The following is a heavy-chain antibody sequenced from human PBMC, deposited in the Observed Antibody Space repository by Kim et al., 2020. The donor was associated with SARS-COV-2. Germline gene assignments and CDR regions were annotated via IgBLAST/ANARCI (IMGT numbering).Heavy chain of an antibody. Sequence: SETLSLTCTVSGGSIRSGGYFWSWIRQHPGKGLEWTGYIYYSGSTDYNPSLMSRVTISVDTSKNQFSLNLNSVTAADTAVYYCARVRKTIDVFHTDSWG. V-gene: IGHV4-31*03. J-gene: IGHJ5*01. CDR1: GGSIRSGGYF. CDR3: ARVRKTIDVFHTDS. CDR2: IYYSGST.